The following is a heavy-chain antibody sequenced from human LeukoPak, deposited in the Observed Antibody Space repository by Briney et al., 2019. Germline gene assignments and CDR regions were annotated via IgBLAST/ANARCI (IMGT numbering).Heavy chain of an antibody. CDR3: AELGITMIGGV. CDR1: GFTFSLYW. J-gene: IGHJ6*04. D-gene: IGHD3-10*02. Sequence: QTGGSLRLSCAASGFTFSLYWMTWVRQSPGKGLEWVADINPDGSQKYSVDSVKGRFTISRDNAKNSLYLQMNSLRAEDTAVYYCAELGITMIGGVWGKGTTVSISS. V-gene: IGHV3-7*01. CDR2: INPDGSQK.